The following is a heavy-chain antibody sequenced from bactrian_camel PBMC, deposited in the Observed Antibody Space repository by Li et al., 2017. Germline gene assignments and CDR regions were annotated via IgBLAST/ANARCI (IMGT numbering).Heavy chain of an antibody. CDR1: GFTFDDYG. Sequence: DVQLVESGGGLVQPGGSLSLSCATSGFTFDDYGMAWIRQAPGKGLEWVSAISWSGDSTYYADSVKGRFTISKDNAKNTLYLQMTMLKPEDTAMYYCAADLTGSWCVDVYSVGYVERSFGYRGQGTQVTVS. CDR2: ISWSGDST. CDR3: AADLTGSWCVDVYSVGYVERSFGY. J-gene: IGHJ6*01. V-gene: IGHV3-1*01. D-gene: IGHD5*01.